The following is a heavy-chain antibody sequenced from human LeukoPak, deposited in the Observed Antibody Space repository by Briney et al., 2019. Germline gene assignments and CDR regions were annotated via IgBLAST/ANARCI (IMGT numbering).Heavy chain of an antibody. J-gene: IGHJ1*01. D-gene: IGHD5-24*01. CDR1: GFTFSSYA. V-gene: IGHV3-30*04. CDR2: ISYDGSNK. CDR3: ARDKREMATINYFQH. Sequence: PGRSLRLSCAASGFTFSSYAMHWVRQAPGKGLEWVAVISYDGSNKYYADSVKGRFTISRDNSKNTLYLQMNSLRAEDTAVYYCARDKREMATINYFQHWGQGTLVTVSS.